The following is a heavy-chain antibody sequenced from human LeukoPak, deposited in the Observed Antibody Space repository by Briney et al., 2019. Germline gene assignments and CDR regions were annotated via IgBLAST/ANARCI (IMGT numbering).Heavy chain of an antibody. CDR3: AREGGIVGATSADYFDY. CDR2: INPNSGGT. V-gene: IGHV1-2*06. J-gene: IGHJ4*02. Sequence: GASVKVSCKASGYTFTGYYMHWVRQAPGQGLEWMGRINPNSGGTNYAQKIQGRVTMTRDTSISTAYMELSRLRSDDTAVYYCAREGGIVGATSADYFDYWGQGTLVTVSS. CDR1: GYTFTGYY. D-gene: IGHD1-26*01.